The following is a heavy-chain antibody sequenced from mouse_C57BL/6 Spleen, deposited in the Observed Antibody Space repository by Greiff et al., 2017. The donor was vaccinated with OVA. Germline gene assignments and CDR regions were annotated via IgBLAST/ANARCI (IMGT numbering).Heavy chain of an antibody. J-gene: IGHJ4*01. CDR1: GYSFTDYN. D-gene: IGHD1-1*01. CDR2: INPKYGPT. Sequence: EVQLQQSGPELVKPGASVKISCKASGYSFTDYNMYWVKQSNGKSLEWIGVINPKYGPTSYNQKLKGKATLTVDQTSSTAYMQINSLTSEDSAVYYCTRPIYYYGSVDYWGQGTSVTVSS. CDR3: TRPIYYYGSVDY. V-gene: IGHV1-39*01.